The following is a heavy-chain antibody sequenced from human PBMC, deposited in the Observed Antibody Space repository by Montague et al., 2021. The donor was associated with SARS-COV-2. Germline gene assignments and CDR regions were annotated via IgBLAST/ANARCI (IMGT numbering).Heavy chain of an antibody. CDR2: IYHSGST. D-gene: IGHD6-19*01. Sequence: SETLFLTCAVSGGSISSSNWWSWVRQPPGKGLEWIGEIYHSGSTNYNPSLKSRVTISVDKSKNQFSLKLSSVTAADTAVYYCARVDSSGWYGYYYYGMDVWGQGTTVTVSS. CDR1: GGSISSSNW. J-gene: IGHJ6*02. CDR3: ARVDSSGWYGYYYYGMDV. V-gene: IGHV4-4*02.